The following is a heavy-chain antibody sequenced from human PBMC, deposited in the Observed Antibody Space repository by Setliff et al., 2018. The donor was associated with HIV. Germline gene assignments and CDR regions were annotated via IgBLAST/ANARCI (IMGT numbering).Heavy chain of an antibody. V-gene: IGHV4-34*01. CDR1: GGSFSGYY. D-gene: IGHD3-10*01. CDR2: INHSGST. J-gene: IGHJ4*02. Sequence: SDTLSLTCAVYGGSFSGYYWSWIRQPPGKGLEWIGEINHSGSTNYNPSLKSRVTLSVDTSKHQFSLKLSSVTAADTAVYYCARGGLRVRGAIDSFDYWGQGTLVTVSS. CDR3: ARGGLRVRGAIDSFDY.